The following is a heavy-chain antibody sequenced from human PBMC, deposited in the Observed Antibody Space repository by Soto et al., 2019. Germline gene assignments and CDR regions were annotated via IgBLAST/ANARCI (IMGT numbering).Heavy chain of an antibody. J-gene: IGHJ4*02. CDR2: IYNRETT. CDR3: ARHYGSGTYPLDY. CDR1: GDSISNYY. D-gene: IGHD3-10*01. V-gene: IGHV4-59*08. Sequence: QVQLQESGPGLLRPSETLSLTCTVSGDSISNYYWSWIRQSPEKGLEWIAYIYNRETTNYNPSLTSRATISEDTSKNQFSLKLTSVTAADTSLYYCARHYGSGTYPLDYWGQGTLVTVSS.